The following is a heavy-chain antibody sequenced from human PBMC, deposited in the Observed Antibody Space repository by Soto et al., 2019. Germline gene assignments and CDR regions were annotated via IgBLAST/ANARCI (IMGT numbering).Heavy chain of an antibody. CDR2: INPSGGST. J-gene: IGHJ1*01. CDR1: GYTFTSYY. Sequence: SVKGSCKASGYTFTSYYMHWVRQAPGQGLEWMGIINPSGGSTSYAQKFQGRVTMTRDTSTSTVYMELSSLRSEDTAVYYCARAMNYYDSSRNEYFQHWGQGTLVTVSS. V-gene: IGHV1-46*01. D-gene: IGHD3-22*01. CDR3: ARAMNYYDSSRNEYFQH.